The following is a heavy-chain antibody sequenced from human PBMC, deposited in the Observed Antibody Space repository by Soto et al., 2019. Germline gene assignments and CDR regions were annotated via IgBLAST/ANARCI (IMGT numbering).Heavy chain of an antibody. D-gene: IGHD5-18*01. CDR2: ISGSGGST. V-gene: IGHV3-23*01. J-gene: IGHJ4*02. Sequence: GGSLRLSCAASGFTFSSYAMSWVRQAPGKGLEWVSAISGSGGSTYYADSVKGRFTISRDKSKNTLYLQMNSLRAEDTAVYYCAKDGGGRVVQLWDGYYFDYWGQGTLVTVSS. CDR1: GFTFSSYA. CDR3: AKDGGGRVVQLWDGYYFDY.